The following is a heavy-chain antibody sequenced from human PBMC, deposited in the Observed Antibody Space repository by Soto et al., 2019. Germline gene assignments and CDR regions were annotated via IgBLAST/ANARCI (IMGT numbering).Heavy chain of an antibody. Sequence: GGSLRLSCAASGFTVSSNYMSWVRQAPGKGLEWVSVIYSGGSTYYADSVKGRFIISRDNSKNTLYLQMNSLTAEDTAEYYGGRGVFPHYYYMDVWGKGTTVTVSS. V-gene: IGHV3-66*01. D-gene: IGHD2-21*01. CDR3: GRGVFPHYYYMDV. J-gene: IGHJ6*03. CDR1: GFTVSSNY. CDR2: IYSGGST.